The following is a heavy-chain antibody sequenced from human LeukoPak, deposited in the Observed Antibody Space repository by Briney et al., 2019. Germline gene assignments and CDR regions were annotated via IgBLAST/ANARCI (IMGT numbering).Heavy chain of an antibody. CDR1: GGSISSYY. Sequence: SETLSLTCTVSGGSISSYYWSWLRQPPGKGPEWIGYIYYSGSTNYNPSLKSRVTISVDTSKNQFSLKLSSVTAADTAVYYCARMRQWLVQRYYYYYGMDVWGQGTTVTVSS. V-gene: IGHV4-59*08. J-gene: IGHJ6*02. CDR3: ARMRQWLVQRYYYYYGMDV. D-gene: IGHD6-19*01. CDR2: IYYSGST.